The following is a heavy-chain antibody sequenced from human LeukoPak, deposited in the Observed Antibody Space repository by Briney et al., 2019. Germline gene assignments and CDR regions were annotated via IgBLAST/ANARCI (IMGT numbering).Heavy chain of an antibody. V-gene: IGHV3-7*01. CDR2: IKQDGSEK. J-gene: IGHJ4*02. Sequence: GGSLRLSCAASGFTFSSCWMSWVRQAPGKGLEWVANIKQDGSEKYYVDSVKGRFTISRDNAKNSLYLQMNSLRAEDTAVYYCARVGLAYYYGSGSPDYWGQGTLVTVSS. CDR1: GFTFSSCW. D-gene: IGHD3-10*01. CDR3: ARVGLAYYYGSGSPDY.